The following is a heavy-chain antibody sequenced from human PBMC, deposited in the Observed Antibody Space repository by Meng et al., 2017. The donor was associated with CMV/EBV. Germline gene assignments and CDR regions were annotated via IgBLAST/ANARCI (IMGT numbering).Heavy chain of an antibody. CDR1: GGSISSSSYY. CDR3: ASYGYSGYYYYYGMDV. Sequence: SETLSLTCTVSGGSISSSSYYWGWIRQPPGKGLEWIGSIYYSGSTYDNPSLKSRVTISVDTSKNQFSLKLSSVTAADTAVYYCASYGYSGYYYYYGMDVWGQGTTVTVSS. V-gene: IGHV4-39*07. J-gene: IGHJ6*02. D-gene: IGHD5-12*01. CDR2: IYYSGST.